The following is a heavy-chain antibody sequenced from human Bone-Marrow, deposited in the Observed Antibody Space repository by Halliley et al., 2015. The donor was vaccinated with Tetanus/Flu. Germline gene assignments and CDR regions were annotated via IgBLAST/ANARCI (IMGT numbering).Heavy chain of an antibody. Sequence: SLRLSCVASGFTVSTYEMNWFRQAPGKGLEWVSYISISGSTIYYADSVKGRFTISRDSAENSLYLQMNSLRAEDTAVYYCARDGGSYGVSASDLWGQGTMVTVSS. CDR1: GFTVSTYE. D-gene: IGHD2-8*01. V-gene: IGHV3-48*03. J-gene: IGHJ3*01. CDR2: ISISGSTI. CDR3: ARDGGSYGVSASDL.